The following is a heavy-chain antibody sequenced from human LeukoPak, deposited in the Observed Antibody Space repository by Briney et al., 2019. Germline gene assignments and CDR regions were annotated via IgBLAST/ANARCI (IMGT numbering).Heavy chain of an antibody. J-gene: IGHJ4*02. CDR3: AKDTALDFWSGYNLDY. Sequence: GGSLRLSCAASGFTFSSYGMHWVRQAPGKGLEWVAFIRYDGSNKYYADSVKGRFTISRDNSKNTLYLQMNSLRAEDTAVYYCAKDTALDFWSGYNLDYWGQGTLVTVSS. CDR2: IRYDGSNK. V-gene: IGHV3-30*02. CDR1: GFTFSSYG. D-gene: IGHD3-3*01.